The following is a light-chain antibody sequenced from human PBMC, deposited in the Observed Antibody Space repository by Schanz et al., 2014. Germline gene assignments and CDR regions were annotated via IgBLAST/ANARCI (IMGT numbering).Light chain of an antibody. V-gene: IGLV2-8*01. Sequence: QSALTQPPSASGSPGQSVTISCTGTSSDVGAYNYVSWYQQHPGKAPKLMIYEVSKRPSGVPDRFSGSKSGTSASLAISGLQSEDEADYYCAAWDDSLSGHGVFGGGTKLTVL. CDR1: SSDVGAYNY. CDR3: AAWDDSLSGHGV. J-gene: IGLJ3*02. CDR2: EVS.